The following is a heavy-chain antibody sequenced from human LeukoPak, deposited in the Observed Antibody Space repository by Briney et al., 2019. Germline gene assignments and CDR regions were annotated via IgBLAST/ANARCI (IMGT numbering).Heavy chain of an antibody. CDR1: GDSISSYC. Sequence: SETLSLTCTVSGDSISSYCWCWIRQRPGKGLERIGYIYYSGSTNYNPPLKSRVTISVDTSKNQFSLKLSSVTAADTAVYYCARPNNYYGSGRPYFDYWGQGTLVTVSS. CDR3: ARPNNYYGSGRPYFDY. D-gene: IGHD3-10*01. J-gene: IGHJ4*02. V-gene: IGHV4-59*08. CDR2: IYYSGST.